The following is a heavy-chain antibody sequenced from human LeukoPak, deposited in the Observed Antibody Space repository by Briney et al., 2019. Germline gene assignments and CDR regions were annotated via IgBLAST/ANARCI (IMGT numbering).Heavy chain of an antibody. CDR1: GGSISSYY. Sequence: SETLSLTCTVSGGSISSYYWSWIRQPPGKGLEWIGEINHSGSTNYNPSLKSRVTISVDTSKNQFSLKLSSVTAADTAVYYCARENYDFWSGYYPDYWGQGTLVTVSS. CDR3: ARENYDFWSGYYPDY. CDR2: INHSGST. V-gene: IGHV4-34*01. D-gene: IGHD3-3*01. J-gene: IGHJ4*02.